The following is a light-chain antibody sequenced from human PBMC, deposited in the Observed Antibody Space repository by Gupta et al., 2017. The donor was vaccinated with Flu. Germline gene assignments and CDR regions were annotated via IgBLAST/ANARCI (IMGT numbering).Light chain of an antibody. CDR1: QDISTD. CDR3: HNYHSPPPA. V-gene: IGKV1-27*01. Sequence: DLQLTQSPSSLSATVGDRVTLTCRAGQDISTDLAWYQRKPGKASELLIYGASTLQSGVPSRFSGGGSGTTVTLTISSLQPEDAATYFCHNYHSPPPAFGQGTRVEVK. CDR2: GAS. J-gene: IGKJ1*01.